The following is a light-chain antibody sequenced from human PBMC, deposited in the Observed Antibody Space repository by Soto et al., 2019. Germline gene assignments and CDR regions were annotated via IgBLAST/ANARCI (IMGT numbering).Light chain of an antibody. CDR2: GAS. CDR1: QSVSGSY. CDR3: QQYGSSPWT. Sequence: EIVLRQSPGTLSLSPGERVTVSCRASQSVSGSYLAWYQQKPGQAPRLLVYGASSRASGIPDRFSGSGSGTDFTLTISRLEPEDFAVYYCQQYGSSPWTFGQGTKVDIK. J-gene: IGKJ1*01. V-gene: IGKV3-20*01.